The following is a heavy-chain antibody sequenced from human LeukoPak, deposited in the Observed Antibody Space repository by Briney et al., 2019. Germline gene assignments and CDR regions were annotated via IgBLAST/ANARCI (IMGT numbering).Heavy chain of an antibody. CDR3: ARDQDCSSTSCYAKDYYYYGMDV. CDR2: ISSSSSYI. CDR1: GFTFSSYS. Sequence: GGSLRLSCAASGFTFSSYSMKWVRQDPGEGLEWVSSISSSSSYIYYADSVKGRFTISRDNAKNSLYLQMNSLRAEDTAVYYCARDQDCSSTSCYAKDYYYYGMDVWGQGTTVTVSS. D-gene: IGHD2-2*01. J-gene: IGHJ6*02. V-gene: IGHV3-21*01.